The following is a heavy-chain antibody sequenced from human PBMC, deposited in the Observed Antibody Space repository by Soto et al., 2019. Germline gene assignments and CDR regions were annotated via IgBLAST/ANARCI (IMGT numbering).Heavy chain of an antibody. D-gene: IGHD6-13*01. CDR3: AVGRVAATPYHYYSGMDV. Sequence: GGSLRLSCAASGFTFNRYAFHWVRQAPGKGLEWVSAISGGVDSTFYADSVKGRFTISRDNFKNIQYLQMNNLRAEDTAIYYCAVGRVAATPYHYYSGMDVWGQGTTVTVSS. V-gene: IGHV3-23*01. CDR2: ISGGVDST. CDR1: GFTFNRYA. J-gene: IGHJ6*02.